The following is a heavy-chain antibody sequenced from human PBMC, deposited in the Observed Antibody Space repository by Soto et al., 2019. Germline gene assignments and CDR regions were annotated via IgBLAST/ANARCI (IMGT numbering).Heavy chain of an antibody. CDR1: GFTFSNAW. Sequence: GGSLRLSCVGSGFTFSNAWMSWFRQAPGKGLEWVGRIKSIYNGGTIEYAAPVKGRFIITRDDSRATVFLQMNSLKTEDTAVYYCATGQYFDFWGQGTQVTVSS. V-gene: IGHV3-15*01. J-gene: IGHJ4*02. CDR2: IKSIYNGGTI. CDR3: ATGQYFDF.